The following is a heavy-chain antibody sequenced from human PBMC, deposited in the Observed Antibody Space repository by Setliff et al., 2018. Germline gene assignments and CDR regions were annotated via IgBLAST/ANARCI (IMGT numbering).Heavy chain of an antibody. CDR1: GVSVNSLTW. J-gene: IGHJ4*02. Sequence: SETLSLTCAVSGVSVNSLTWWSWVRQSPGKGLEWIGHIYHDGNTKSYPSVHFNQSLKSRVTMSVDKSKNHFSLELTSVTAADTAVYYCVRSAVYCASDCYPRYFDSWGQGTLVNVSS. CDR2: IYHDGNT. V-gene: IGHV4-4*02. D-gene: IGHD2-21*01. CDR3: VRSAVYCASDCYPRYFDS.